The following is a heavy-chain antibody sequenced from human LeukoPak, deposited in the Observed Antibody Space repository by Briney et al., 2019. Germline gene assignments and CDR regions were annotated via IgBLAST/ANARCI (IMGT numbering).Heavy chain of an antibody. CDR1: GFTFSSYG. V-gene: IGHV3-30*02. CDR2: IRYDGSNK. D-gene: IGHD3-3*01. Sequence: PGGSLRLSCAASGFTFSSYGMHWVRQAPGKGLEWVAFIRYDGSNKYYADSVKGRFTISRDNSKNTLYLQMNSLRAEDTAVYYCAKGPYDFWSGYFNWGQGTLVTVSS. CDR3: AKGPYDFWSGYFN. J-gene: IGHJ4*02.